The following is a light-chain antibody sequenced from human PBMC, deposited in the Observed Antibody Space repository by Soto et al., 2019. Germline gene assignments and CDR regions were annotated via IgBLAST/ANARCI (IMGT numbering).Light chain of an antibody. CDR2: GAS. CDR3: QQQGRSWIT. V-gene: IGKV3-20*01. Sequence: DIVLTQSPGTLSWSRGERVTLSCRASQSVSSNSLAWYQQKPGHPPRVVIYGASTRATGIPDRFSGSGSGTDCTLTVSRLENEDFAVYYCQQQGRSWITFGQGTRLEIK. CDR1: QSVSSNS. J-gene: IGKJ5*01.